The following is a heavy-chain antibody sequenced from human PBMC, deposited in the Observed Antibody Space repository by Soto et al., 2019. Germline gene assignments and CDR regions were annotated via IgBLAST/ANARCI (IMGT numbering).Heavy chain of an antibody. CDR3: VREYVAGSDYGEAFDP. V-gene: IGHV3-11*01. CDR2: ISRSGSII. D-gene: IGHD4-17*01. CDR1: GFTFSDYY. Sequence: PGGSLRLSCAASGFTFSDYYMNWIRQAPGKGLEWVSYISRSGSIIYYADSVRGRFTISRDNAKNSLFLQMNTLRAADTAVYYCVREYVAGSDYGEAFDPWGQGA. J-gene: IGHJ5*02.